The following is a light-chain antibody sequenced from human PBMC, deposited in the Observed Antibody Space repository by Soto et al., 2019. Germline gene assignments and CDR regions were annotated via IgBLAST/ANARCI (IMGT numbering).Light chain of an antibody. V-gene: IGLV2-23*02. Sequence: QSALTQPASVSGSPGQSITISCTSSDVGTYNLVSWYQHHPGKAPKLMIYDVSKRPSGVSDRFSGSKSGNTASLTISGLQAEDEADYYCCSYAGSSTVVFGGGTQLTVL. CDR2: DVS. CDR1: SSDVGTYNL. J-gene: IGLJ2*01. CDR3: CSYAGSSTVV.